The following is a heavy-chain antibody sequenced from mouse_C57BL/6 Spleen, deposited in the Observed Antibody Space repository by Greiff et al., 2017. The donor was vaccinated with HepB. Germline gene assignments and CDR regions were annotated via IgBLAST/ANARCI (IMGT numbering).Heavy chain of an antibody. Sequence: VQLQQSGAELVKPGASVKISCKASGYAFSSYWMNWVKQRPGKGLEWIGQIYPGDGDTNYNGKFKGKATLTADKSSSTAYMQLSSLTSGDSAVYFCARPYYGSTLYAMDYWGQGTSVTVSS. CDR3: ARPYYGSTLYAMDY. V-gene: IGHV1-80*01. D-gene: IGHD1-1*01. J-gene: IGHJ4*01. CDR1: GYAFSSYW. CDR2: IYPGDGDT.